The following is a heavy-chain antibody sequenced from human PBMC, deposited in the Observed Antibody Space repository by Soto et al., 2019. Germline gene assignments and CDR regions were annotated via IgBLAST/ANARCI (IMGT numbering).Heavy chain of an antibody. CDR1: GGTFSSYT. V-gene: IGHV1-69*02. Sequence: QVQLVQSGAEVKKPGSSVKVSCKASGGTFSSYTISWVRQAPGQGLEWMGRIIPILGIANYAQKFQGRVTITADKSTSTAYMELSSLRSEDTAVYYCASSHLEQPEFGYWGQGTLVTVSS. CDR2: IIPILGIA. D-gene: IGHD6-13*01. CDR3: ASSHLEQPEFGY. J-gene: IGHJ4*02.